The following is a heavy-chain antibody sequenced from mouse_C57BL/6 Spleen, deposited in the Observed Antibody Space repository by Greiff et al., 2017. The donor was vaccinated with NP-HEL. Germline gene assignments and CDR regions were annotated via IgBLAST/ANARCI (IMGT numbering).Heavy chain of an antibody. Sequence: QVQLQQPGAELVKPGASVKLSCKASGYTFTSYWMQWVKQRPGQGLEWIGEIDPSDSYTNYNQKFKGKATLTVDTSSSTAYMQRSSLTSEDSAVYYCARPHYYGSSYGYFDVWGTGTTVTVSS. CDR1: GYTFTSYW. J-gene: IGHJ1*03. CDR3: ARPHYYGSSYGYFDV. V-gene: IGHV1-50*01. CDR2: IDPSDSYT. D-gene: IGHD1-1*01.